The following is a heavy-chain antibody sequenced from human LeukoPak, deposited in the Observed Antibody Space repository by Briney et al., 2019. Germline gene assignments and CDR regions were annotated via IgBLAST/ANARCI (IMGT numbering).Heavy chain of an antibody. CDR2: ISYDGSNK. D-gene: IGHD2-2*01. J-gene: IGHJ6*02. CDR1: GFVFSSYA. CDR3: ARDLIPPFCSSTSCHPLYGMDV. Sequence: GGSLRLSCAASGFVFSSYAMHWVRQAPGKGLEWVAVISYDGSNKYYADSVKGRFTISRDNSKNTLYLQMNSLRAEDTAVYYCARDLIPPFCSSTSCHPLYGMDVWGQGTTVTVSS. V-gene: IGHV3-30*04.